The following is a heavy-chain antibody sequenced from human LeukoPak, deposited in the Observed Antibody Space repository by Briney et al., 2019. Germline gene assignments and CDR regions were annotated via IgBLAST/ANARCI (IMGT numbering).Heavy chain of an antibody. J-gene: IGHJ4*02. CDR3: AKDRGQYCSSTSCYHYYFDY. Sequence: PGGSLRLSCAASGFTFSSYGMHWVRQAPGKGLEWVAFIRYDGSNKYYADSVKGRFTISRDNSKNTLYLQMNSLRAEDTAVYYCAKDRGQYCSSTSCYHYYFDYWGQGTLVTVSS. V-gene: IGHV3-30*02. CDR2: IRYDGSNK. CDR1: GFTFSSYG. D-gene: IGHD2-2*01.